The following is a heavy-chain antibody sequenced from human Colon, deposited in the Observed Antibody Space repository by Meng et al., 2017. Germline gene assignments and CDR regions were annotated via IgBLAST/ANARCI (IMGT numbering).Heavy chain of an antibody. V-gene: IGHV6-1*01. CDR2: TYYRSRWYN. CDR1: GDSVSSYSAA. Sequence: QVQLQQSGPALVKPSQTLPLTCAISGDSVSSYSAAWDWIRQSPSRGLEWLGRTYYRSRWYNDYAVSLKGRITITPDTSKNLFSLHLNSVTPEDTAIYYCARDLSSARYYFDNWGQGILVTVSS. D-gene: IGHD3-22*01. CDR3: ARDLSSARYYFDN. J-gene: IGHJ4*02.